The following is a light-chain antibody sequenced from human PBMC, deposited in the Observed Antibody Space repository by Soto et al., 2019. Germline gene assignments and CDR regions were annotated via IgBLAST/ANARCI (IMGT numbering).Light chain of an antibody. CDR3: SLYTSSSIYV. Sequence: ALTQPPSVSGSPGQSVTISCTGTSSDVGRYNRVSWYQQPPGTAPTLMMYEVSNLPSGVPDRFSGSKSGNTASLTISGLQAEDEADYYCSLYTSSSIYVFGTGTKVTVL. CDR1: SSDVGRYNR. J-gene: IGLJ1*01. CDR2: EVS. V-gene: IGLV2-18*01.